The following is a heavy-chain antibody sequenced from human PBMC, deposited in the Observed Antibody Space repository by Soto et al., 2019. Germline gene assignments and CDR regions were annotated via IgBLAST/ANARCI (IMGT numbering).Heavy chain of an antibody. J-gene: IGHJ6*02. CDR1: GFNFSSYW. V-gene: IGHV3-74*01. Sequence: GGSLRLSSAAAGFNFSSYWMHWVRQDPGKGLVWVSRINSDGSSTSYADSVKGRFTISRDNAKNTLYLQMNSLRAEDTAVYYCARGLRYFDWLLYRNYYYYGMDVWGQGTTVTVSS. CDR2: INSDGSST. CDR3: ARGLRYFDWLLYRNYYYYGMDV. D-gene: IGHD3-9*01.